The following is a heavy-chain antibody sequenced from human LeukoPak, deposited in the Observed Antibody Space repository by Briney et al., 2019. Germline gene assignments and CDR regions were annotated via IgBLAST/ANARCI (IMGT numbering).Heavy chain of an antibody. D-gene: IGHD1-26*01. CDR1: GYTFTGYY. V-gene: IGHV1-18*04. Sequence: GASVKVSCKASGYTFTGYYMPWVRQASGQGLEWMGWISAYNGNTNYAQKLQGRVTMTTDTSTSTAYMELRSLRSDDTAVYYCARDQWGGFDPWGQGTLVTVSS. CDR3: ARDQWGGFDP. J-gene: IGHJ5*02. CDR2: ISAYNGNT.